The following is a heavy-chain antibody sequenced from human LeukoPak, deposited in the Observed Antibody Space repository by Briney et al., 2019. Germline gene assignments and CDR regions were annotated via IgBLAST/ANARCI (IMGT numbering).Heavy chain of an antibody. CDR1: GGSISSYY. CDR2: IYYSGST. V-gene: IGHV4-59*08. Sequence: SETLSLTCTVSGGSISSYYWSWIRQPPGKGLEWIGYIYYSGSTNYNPSLKSRVTISVDTSKNQFSLKLSSVTAADTAVYYCATWGLFNWFDPWGQGTLVTVSS. CDR3: ATWGLFNWFDP. J-gene: IGHJ5*02. D-gene: IGHD3-10*01.